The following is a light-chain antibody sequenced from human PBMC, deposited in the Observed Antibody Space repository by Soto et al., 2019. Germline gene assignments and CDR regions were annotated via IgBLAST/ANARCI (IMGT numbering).Light chain of an antibody. CDR3: QQYGSSPLYT. J-gene: IGKJ2*01. CDR1: QSVSSSY. CDR2: DAS. Sequence: EIVLTQSPGTLSLSPEERATLSCRTSQSVSSSYLAWYQQKPGQAPRLLIYDASSRATGIPDRFSGSGSGTDFTLTISRLEPEDFAVYYCQQYGSSPLYTFGQGTKLEIK. V-gene: IGKV3-20*01.